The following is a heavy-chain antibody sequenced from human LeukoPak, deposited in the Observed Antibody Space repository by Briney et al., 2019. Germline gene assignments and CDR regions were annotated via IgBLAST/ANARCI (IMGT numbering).Heavy chain of an antibody. CDR2: ISSSGSNI. CDR1: GFTFSSYE. J-gene: IGHJ4*02. Sequence: GGSLRLSCAASGFTFSSYEMNWVRQAPGKGLEWVSYISSSGSNIYYADSVKGRFTISRDNAKNSLYLQMNSLRAEDTAVYYCARGWISDSFDYWGRGTLVTVSS. D-gene: IGHD5-12*01. CDR3: ARGWISDSFDY. V-gene: IGHV3-48*03.